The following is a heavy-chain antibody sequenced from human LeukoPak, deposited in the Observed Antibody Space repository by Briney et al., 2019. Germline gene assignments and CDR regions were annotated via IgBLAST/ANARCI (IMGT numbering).Heavy chain of an antibody. V-gene: IGHV4-61*02. Sequence: SETLSLTCTVSGGSISSGSYYWSWIRQPAGKGLEWIGRIYTSGSTNYNPSLKSRVTISVDTSKNQFSLKLSSVTAADTAVYYCARIAARSTYYYYYMDVWGKGTTVTVSS. D-gene: IGHD6-6*01. CDR3: ARIAARSTYYYYYMDV. CDR2: IYTSGST. CDR1: GGSISSGSYY. J-gene: IGHJ6*03.